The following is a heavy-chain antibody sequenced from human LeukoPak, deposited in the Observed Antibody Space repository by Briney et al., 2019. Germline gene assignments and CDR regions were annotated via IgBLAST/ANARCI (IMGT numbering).Heavy chain of an antibody. CDR2: ISAYNGNT. J-gene: IGHJ5*02. Sequence: GASVKVSCKASGYTFTSYGISWVRRAPGQGLEGMGWISAYNGNTNYAQKLQGRVTMTTDTSTSTAYMELRSLRSDDTAVYYCARDTDDILTGYYNWFDPWGQGTLVTVSS. CDR1: GYTFTSYG. V-gene: IGHV1-18*01. CDR3: ARDTDDILTGYYNWFDP. D-gene: IGHD3-9*01.